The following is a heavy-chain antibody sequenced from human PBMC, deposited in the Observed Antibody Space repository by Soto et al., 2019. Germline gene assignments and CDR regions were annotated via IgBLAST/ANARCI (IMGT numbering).Heavy chain of an antibody. CDR1: GGSFSGYY. Sequence: SETLSLTCAVYGGSFSGYYWSWIRQPPGKGLEWIGEINHSGSTNYNPSLKSRVTISVDTSKNQFSLKLSSVTAADTAVYYCASRPGYSGLHNWFDPWGQGTLVTVSS. CDR2: INHSGST. J-gene: IGHJ5*02. CDR3: ASRPGYSGLHNWFDP. V-gene: IGHV4-34*01. D-gene: IGHD5-12*01.